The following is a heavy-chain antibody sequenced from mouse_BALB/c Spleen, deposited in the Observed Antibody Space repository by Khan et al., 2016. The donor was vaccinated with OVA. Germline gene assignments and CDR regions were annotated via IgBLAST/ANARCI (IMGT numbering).Heavy chain of an antibody. Sequence: EVQLQQSGPELVKPGASVKISCKASGYSFTGYFMNWVMQSHGKSLEWIGRINPHIGETFYNQKFKGKATLTVDESSSTAHMELRGLAYEDSAGYYLAIIIVSDFDYWGQGTTLTVSS. CDR2: INPHIGET. CDR1: GYSFTGYF. CDR3: AIIIVSDFDY. V-gene: IGHV1-20*02. J-gene: IGHJ2*01.